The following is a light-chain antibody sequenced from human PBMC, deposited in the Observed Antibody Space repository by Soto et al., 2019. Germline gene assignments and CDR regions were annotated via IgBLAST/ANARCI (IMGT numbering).Light chain of an antibody. V-gene: IGLV2-14*01. CDR1: SSDDGGYNY. CDR2: DVS. CDR3: SSYTSTNTWV. Sequence: QSALTQSASVSGSPGQSITISCTGTSSDDGGYNYVSWYQQHPGKAPKLIIYDVSNRPSGVSTRLSGSKSGNTASLTISGLQAEDEADYSCSSYTSTNTWVFGGGTKLTVL. J-gene: IGLJ3*02.